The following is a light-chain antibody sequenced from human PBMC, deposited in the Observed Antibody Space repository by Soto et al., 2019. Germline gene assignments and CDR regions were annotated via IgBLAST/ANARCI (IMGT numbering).Light chain of an antibody. CDR1: QSISSW. Sequence: DIQMTQSPSTLSASVGDRVTITCRASQSISSWLAWYQQKPGKAPKLLIYDASSLESGVPSRFSGSGSGTEFTLTISSLQPDDFATYYCQQYGTFGPGTKVDIK. CDR2: DAS. CDR3: QQYGT. V-gene: IGKV1-5*01. J-gene: IGKJ3*01.